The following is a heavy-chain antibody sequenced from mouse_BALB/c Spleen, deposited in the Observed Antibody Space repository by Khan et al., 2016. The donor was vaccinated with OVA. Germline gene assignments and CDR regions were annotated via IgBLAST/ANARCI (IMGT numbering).Heavy chain of an antibody. CDR3: ARISSYWYSDV. Sequence: QIQLVQSGPELKKPGETVKISCKASGYTFTNYGMNWVKQAPGKGLKWMGWINTYTGEPTYADDFKGRFVFSLETSASPAYLQISNLKNEDMTTYFCARISSYWYSDVWGAGTTGTVSS. CDR2: INTYTGEP. J-gene: IGHJ1*01. CDR1: GYTFTNYG. D-gene: IGHD6-2*01. V-gene: IGHV9-1*02.